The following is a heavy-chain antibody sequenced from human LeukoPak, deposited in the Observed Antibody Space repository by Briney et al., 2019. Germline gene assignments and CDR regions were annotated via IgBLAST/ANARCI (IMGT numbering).Heavy chain of an antibody. V-gene: IGHV1-46*01. CDR2: INPSGGNT. Sequence: ASVKVSCKASGYTFTSYYMHWVRQAPGQGLEWMGIINPSGGNTSYAQKFQGRVTMTRDMSTSTVHMELSSLRAEDTAVYYCARDRVGVGDPRWYFDYWGQGTLVTVSS. CDR3: ARDRVGVGDPRWYFDY. CDR1: GYTFTSYY. D-gene: IGHD1-26*01. J-gene: IGHJ4*02.